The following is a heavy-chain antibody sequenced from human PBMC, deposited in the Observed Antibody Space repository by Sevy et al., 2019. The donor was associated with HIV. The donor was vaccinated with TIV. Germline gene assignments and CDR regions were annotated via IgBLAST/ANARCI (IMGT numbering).Heavy chain of an antibody. CDR2: ISYTGNT. J-gene: IGHJ5*02. CDR1: GDSISSGNYY. D-gene: IGHD6-6*01. V-gene: IGHV4-30-4*08. CDR3: ARDATDYTSSSVWFDP. Sequence: SETLSLTCTVSGDSISSGNYYWHWIRQPPGKGLEWIGYISYTGNTYYNPSLKSPVTISVDTSNNQFSLRLTSVTAADTAVYYCARDATDYTSSSVWFDPWGQGTLVTVSS.